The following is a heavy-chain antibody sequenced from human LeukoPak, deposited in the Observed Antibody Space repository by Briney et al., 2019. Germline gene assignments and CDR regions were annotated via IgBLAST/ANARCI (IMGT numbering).Heavy chain of an antibody. V-gene: IGHV1-18*01. CDR1: GYTFTSYG. Sequence: GASVKVSCKASGYTFTSYGISWVRQAPGQGLEWMGWISGNNGNTNYAQKLQGRVTMTTDTSTSTAYVELRSLRSDDTAVYYCARSYGSGSYYASPPVYWGQGTLVTVSS. CDR3: ARSYGSGSYYASPPVY. D-gene: IGHD3-10*01. CDR2: ISGNNGNT. J-gene: IGHJ4*02.